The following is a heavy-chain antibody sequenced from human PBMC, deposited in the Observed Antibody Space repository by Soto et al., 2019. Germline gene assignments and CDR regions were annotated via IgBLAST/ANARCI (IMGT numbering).Heavy chain of an antibody. J-gene: IGHJ4*02. V-gene: IGHV3-30*18. CDR2: ISYDSSNK. CDR3: AKLVIGYCSGNTCDDY. CDR1: GFTFSYG. D-gene: IGHD2-15*01. Sequence: VQLLESGGGLIQPGGSLRLSCAASGFTFSYGIHWLRQAPGKGLEWVAYISYDSSNKFYGESVKGGFTISRDNSKKTPFLQMNSLRAEDTAVYYCAKLVIGYCSGNTCDDYWGQGTLVAVSS.